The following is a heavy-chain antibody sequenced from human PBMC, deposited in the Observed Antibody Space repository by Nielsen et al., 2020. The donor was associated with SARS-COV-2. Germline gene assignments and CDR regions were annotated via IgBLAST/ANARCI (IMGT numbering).Heavy chain of an antibody. CDR2: IRSGGGN. J-gene: IGHJ4*02. V-gene: IGHV3-23*01. CDR3: AKDGTRYSSGWAPRGGYFDT. D-gene: IGHD6-19*01. CDR1: GFTFNTYA. Sequence: ESLKISFTAFGFTFNTYALAWVRQAPRKGLELVSTIRSGGGNYFADSVQGRFTISRDNSENTLFLQMNRLSADDTAIYYCAKDGTRYSSGWAPRGGYFDTWGQGTLVTVSS.